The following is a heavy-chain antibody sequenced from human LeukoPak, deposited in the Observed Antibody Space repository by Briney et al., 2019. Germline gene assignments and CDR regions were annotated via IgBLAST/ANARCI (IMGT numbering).Heavy chain of an antibody. CDR1: GGSFSGYY. CDR2: INHSGST. J-gene: IGHJ4*02. CDR3: ARVIWGSSSRFDY. D-gene: IGHD3-16*01. Sequence: SETLSLTCAAYGGSFSGYYWSWIRQPPGKGLEWIGEINHSGSTNYNPSLKSRVTISVDTSKNQFSLKLSSVTAADTAVYYCARVIWGSSSRFDYWGQGTLVTVSS. V-gene: IGHV4-34*01.